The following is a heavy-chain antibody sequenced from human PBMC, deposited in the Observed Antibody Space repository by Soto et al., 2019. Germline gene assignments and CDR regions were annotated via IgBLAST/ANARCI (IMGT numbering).Heavy chain of an antibody. J-gene: IGHJ6*02. CDR1: GFTFSSYS. V-gene: IGHV3-21*01. CDR3: ASSGTGRYYYYGMDV. Sequence: EVQLVESGGGLVKPGGSLRLSCAASGFTFSSYSMNWVRQAPGKGLEWVSSISSSSSYIYYADSVKGRFTISRDNAKNSLCLQMNSLRAEDTAVYYCASSGTGRYYYYGMDVWGQGTTVTVSS. CDR2: ISSSSSYI. D-gene: IGHD6-13*01.